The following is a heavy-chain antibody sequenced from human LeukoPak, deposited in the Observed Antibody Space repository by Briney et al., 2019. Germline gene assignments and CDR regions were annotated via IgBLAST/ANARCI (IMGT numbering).Heavy chain of an antibody. Sequence: ASVKVSCKASGYTFTSYGISWVRQAPGQGLEWMGWISAYNGNTNYAQKLQGRVTMTTDTSTSTAYMELRSLRSDDTAVYYCASSIALYSGSYYRPYYFDYWGQGTLVTVSS. D-gene: IGHD1-26*01. CDR1: GYTFTSYG. CDR2: ISAYNGNT. CDR3: ASSIALYSGSYYRPYYFDY. V-gene: IGHV1-18*01. J-gene: IGHJ4*02.